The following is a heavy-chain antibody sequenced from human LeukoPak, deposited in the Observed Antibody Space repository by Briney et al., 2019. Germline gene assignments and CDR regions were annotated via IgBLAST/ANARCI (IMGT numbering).Heavy chain of an antibody. CDR3: ARGNDGWPHYYYYFMDV. J-gene: IGHJ6*03. Sequence: ASVKVSCKASGYTFNSYYMHWVRQAPGQGLEWMGIINPSGGSTSYAQKFQGRVTMTRDMSTSTVYMELRSLRSADTAVYYYARGNDGWPHYYYYFMDVWGKGTTVTVSS. V-gene: IGHV1-46*02. CDR2: INPSGGST. CDR1: GYTFNSYY. D-gene: IGHD1-1*01.